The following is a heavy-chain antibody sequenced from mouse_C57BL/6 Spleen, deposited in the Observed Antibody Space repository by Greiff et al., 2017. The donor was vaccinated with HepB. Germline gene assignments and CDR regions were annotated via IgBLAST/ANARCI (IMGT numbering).Heavy chain of an antibody. J-gene: IGHJ2*01. CDR1: GYTFTSYW. CDR2: IDPSDSYT. V-gene: IGHV1-69*01. Sequence: QVQLQQPGAELVMPGASVKLSCKASGYTFTSYWMHWVKQRPGQGLEWIGEIDPSDSYTNYNQKFKGKSTLTVDKSSSTAYMQLSSLTSEDSAVYYWARWGTTPDYWGQGTTLTVSS. CDR3: ARWGTTPDY. D-gene: IGHD1-1*01.